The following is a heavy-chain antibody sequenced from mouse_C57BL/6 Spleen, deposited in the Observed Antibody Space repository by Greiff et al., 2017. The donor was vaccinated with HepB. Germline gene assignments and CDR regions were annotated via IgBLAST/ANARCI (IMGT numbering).Heavy chain of an antibody. V-gene: IGHV1-78*01. D-gene: IGHD2-1*01. CDR1: GYTFTDHT. Sequence: VQLQQSDAELVKPRASVKISCKVSGYTFTDHTIHWMKQRPEQGLEWIGYIYPRDGSTKYNEKFKGKATLTADKSSSTAYMQLNSLTSDDSAVYFCAKGKIYDGNYGAMDYWGQGTSVTVSS. CDR2: IYPRDGST. J-gene: IGHJ4*01. CDR3: AKGKIYDGNYGAMDY.